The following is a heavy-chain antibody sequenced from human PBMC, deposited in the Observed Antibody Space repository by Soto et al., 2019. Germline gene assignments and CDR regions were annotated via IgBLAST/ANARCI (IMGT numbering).Heavy chain of an antibody. CDR3: ARSLYYDILTGQYYFDY. CDR1: GYTFTSYY. J-gene: IGHJ4*02. CDR2: INASGGNT. V-gene: IGHV1-46*01. D-gene: IGHD3-9*01. Sequence: ASVKVSCKASGYTFTSYYMHWVRQAPGQGLEWMGRINASGGNTNYAQKLQGRVTITRDTSTSTAYMELRSLRSDDTAVYYCARSLYYDILTGQYYFDYWGQGTLVTVSS.